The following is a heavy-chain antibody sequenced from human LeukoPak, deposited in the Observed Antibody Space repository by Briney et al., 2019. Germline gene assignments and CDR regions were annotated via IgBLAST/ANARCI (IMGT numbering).Heavy chain of an antibody. J-gene: IGHJ5*02. CDR3: ASSQRAEFHWFDP. Sequence: ASVKVSCKASGGTFSSYAISWVRQAPGQGREWMGAIIPIFGTADYAQKFQGRVTITADESTSTAYMELSSLRSEDTAVYYLASSQRAEFHWFDPWGQGTLVTGPS. CDR2: IIPIFGTA. CDR1: GGTFSSYA. V-gene: IGHV1-69*13. D-gene: IGHD3-10*01.